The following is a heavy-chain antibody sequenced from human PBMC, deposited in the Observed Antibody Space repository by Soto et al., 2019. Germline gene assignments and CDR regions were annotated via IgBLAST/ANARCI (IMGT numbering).Heavy chain of an antibody. CDR2: VFHSATT. V-gene: IGHV4-59*01. CDR3: ARGHYSSGWPIDH. CDR1: GDSCSYYY. J-gene: IGHJ4*02. D-gene: IGHD6-19*01. Sequence: PWETLSLTCTVSGDSCSYYYLNWIRQVPGKGLEWIGFVFHSATTSYNPSLKTRVAISDDKSKKQFSLKLTSVTAADTAIYYCARGHYSSGWPIDHWGQGILVTVSS.